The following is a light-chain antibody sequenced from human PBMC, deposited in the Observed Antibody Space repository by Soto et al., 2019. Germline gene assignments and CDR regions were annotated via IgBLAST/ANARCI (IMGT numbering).Light chain of an antibody. CDR2: WAS. V-gene: IGKV4-1*01. CDR3: QQYNSYS. CDR1: LIVLYSSNNKNC. Sequence: MDQSPNAVAGSLGEEATFKGTASLIVLYSSNNKNCLAWFQKKPGQPPKLLIFWASTRESGVPDRFSGSGSETDFTLTSSSLQPDDFATYYCQQYNSYSSGQGTKVDVK. J-gene: IGKJ1*01.